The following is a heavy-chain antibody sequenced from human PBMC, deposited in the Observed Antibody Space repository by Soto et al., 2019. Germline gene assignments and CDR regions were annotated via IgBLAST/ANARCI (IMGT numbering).Heavy chain of an antibody. CDR2: ISGSGGST. Sequence: GGSLRLSCAASGFTFSSYAMSWVRQAPGKGLEWVSAISGSGGSTYYADSVKGRFTISRDNSKNTLYLQMNSLRAEDTAVYYCAKDPSTYEQTDIPVAPWGQGTLVTVS. D-gene: IGHD2-21*02. CDR3: AKDPSTYEQTDIPVAP. V-gene: IGHV3-23*01. J-gene: IGHJ5*02. CDR1: GFTFSSYA.